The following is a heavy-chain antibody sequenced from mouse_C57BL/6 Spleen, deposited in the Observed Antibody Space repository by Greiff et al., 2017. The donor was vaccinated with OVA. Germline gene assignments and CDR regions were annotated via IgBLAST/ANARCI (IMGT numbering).Heavy chain of an antibody. Sequence: EVKLVESGGGLVQPGGSLKLSCAASGFTFSDYYMYWVRQTPEKRLEWVAYISNGGGSTYYPDTVKGRFTISRDNAKNTLYLQMSRLKSEDTAMYYCARTGSSYGWYFDVWGTGTTVTVSS. D-gene: IGHD1-1*01. CDR3: ARTGSSYGWYFDV. J-gene: IGHJ1*03. CDR1: GFTFSDYY. CDR2: ISNGGGST. V-gene: IGHV5-12*01.